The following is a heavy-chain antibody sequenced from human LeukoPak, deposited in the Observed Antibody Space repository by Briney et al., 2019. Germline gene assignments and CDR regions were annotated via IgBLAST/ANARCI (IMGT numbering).Heavy chain of an antibody. CDR3: AKDPGVEWLRLMDY. D-gene: IGHD5-12*01. V-gene: IGHV3-23*01. CDR2: ISGSGGST. Sequence: PGGSLRLSCAASVFTFSSYAMSWVRQAPGKGLEWVSAISGSGGSTYYADSVKGRFTISRDNSKNTLYLQMNSLRAEDTAVYYCAKDPGVEWLRLMDYWGQGTLVTVSS. J-gene: IGHJ4*02. CDR1: VFTFSSYA.